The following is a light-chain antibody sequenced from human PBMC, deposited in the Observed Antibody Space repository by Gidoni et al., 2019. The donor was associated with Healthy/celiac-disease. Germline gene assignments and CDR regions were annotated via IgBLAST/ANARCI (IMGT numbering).Light chain of an antibody. CDR1: QSISSY. CDR3: QQSYSTPYT. V-gene: IGKV1-39*01. CDR2: AAS. Sequence: DIQMTQSPSSLSASVGDRVTITCRASQSISSYLNWYQQKPGKAPKLLIYAASSLQSGVPSRLSGSGSGTDFTLTSSSLQTEDFATYYCQQSYSTPYTFGQGTKLEIK. J-gene: IGKJ2*01.